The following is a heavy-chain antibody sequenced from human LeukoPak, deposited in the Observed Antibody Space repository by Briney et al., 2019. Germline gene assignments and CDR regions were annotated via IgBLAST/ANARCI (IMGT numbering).Heavy chain of an antibody. CDR1: GFTFSTSA. CDR2: ISGSGGTT. J-gene: IGHJ4*02. CDR3: AKGGTMILVAFY. D-gene: IGHD3-22*01. Sequence: GGSLRPSCAASGFTFSTSAMSWVRQAPGKGLEWISGISGSGGTTYYADSVKGRFTISRDNSKNTLYLQMNSLRAKDTAVYYCAKGGTMILVAFYWGQGTLVTVSS. V-gene: IGHV3-23*01.